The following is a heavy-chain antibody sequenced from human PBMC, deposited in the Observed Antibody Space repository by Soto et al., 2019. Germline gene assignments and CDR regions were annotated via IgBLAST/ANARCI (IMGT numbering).Heavy chain of an antibody. D-gene: IGHD1-26*01. J-gene: IGHJ6*02. Sequence: EVQLLESGGGLVQPGGSLRLSCAASGFTFSNYAMTWVRQAPGKGLEWVSAISGSGGSTYYADSVKGRFTISIDNSKNTLYLQMDSLRAEDTAVYSCANPPPTMESTIYYYYGMDVWGQGTTVTVSS. CDR2: ISGSGGST. CDR3: ANPPPTMESTIYYYYGMDV. V-gene: IGHV3-23*01. CDR1: GFTFSNYA.